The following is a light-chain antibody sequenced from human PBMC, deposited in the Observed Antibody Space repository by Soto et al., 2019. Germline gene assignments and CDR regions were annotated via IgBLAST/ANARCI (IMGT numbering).Light chain of an antibody. CDR1: SSNIGSNT. CDR2: SNN. CDR3: AAWDDSLNASYV. Sequence: QSVLTQPPSASGTPGQMVTISCSGSSSNIGSNTVNWYQQLPGTAPKLLIYSNNQRPSGVPDRFSGSKSGTSASLAISGLQSEDEADYYCAAWDDSLNASYVFGTGTTVTVL. J-gene: IGLJ1*01. V-gene: IGLV1-44*01.